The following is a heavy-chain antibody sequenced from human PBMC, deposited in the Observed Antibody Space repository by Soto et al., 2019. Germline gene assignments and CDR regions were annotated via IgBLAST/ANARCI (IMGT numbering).Heavy chain of an antibody. Sequence: QVQLLQSGAEVKKPGASVKVSCKASGYTFTNYGITWVRQAPGQGLEWMGWISAYNGDTHYTQRLQGRVTMTTDTSTSTADMELRGLSTVDTALKYYANVRQLVGYFYYNMDVWGKGTTVTVSS. CDR1: GYTFTNYG. J-gene: IGHJ6*03. CDR3: ANVRQLVGYFYYNMDV. D-gene: IGHD6-6*01. CDR2: ISAYNGDT. V-gene: IGHV1-18*01.